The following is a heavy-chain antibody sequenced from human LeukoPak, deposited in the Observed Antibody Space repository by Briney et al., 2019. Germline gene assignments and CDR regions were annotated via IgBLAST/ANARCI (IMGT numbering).Heavy chain of an antibody. CDR1: GFTFSSYE. CDR3: HYYRSGSYSSHPFDY. D-gene: IGHD3-10*01. V-gene: IGHV3-48*03. Sequence: GGSLRLSCAASGFTFSSYEMNWVRQAPGKGLEWVSYISSSGSTIYYADSVKGRFTISRDNAKNSLYLQMNSLRAEDTAVYYCHYYRSGSYSSHPFDYWGQGTLVTVSS. CDR2: ISSSGSTI. J-gene: IGHJ4*02.